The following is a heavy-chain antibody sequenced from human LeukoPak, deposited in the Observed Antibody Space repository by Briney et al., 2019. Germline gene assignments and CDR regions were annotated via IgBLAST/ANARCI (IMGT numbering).Heavy chain of an antibody. CDR1: GYTFVNYG. CDR2: ISPYNGHT. V-gene: IGHV1-18*01. J-gene: IGHJ5*02. CDR3: ATDPPYCSGSCRSFDP. D-gene: IGHD2-15*01. Sequence: GASVKVSCKASGYTFVNYGISWVRQAPGQGLEWMGWISPYNGHTNYAQKLQGRVTMTTDTSTTTAYMELRSLRSDDTAVYYCATDPPYCSGSCRSFDPWGQGTLVTVSS.